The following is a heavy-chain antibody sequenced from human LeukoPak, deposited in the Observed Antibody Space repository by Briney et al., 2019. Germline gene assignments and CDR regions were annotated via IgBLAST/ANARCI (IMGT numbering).Heavy chain of an antibody. CDR2: IIPIFGTA. Sequence: SVKVSCKASGGTFSSYAISWVRQAPGQGLEWIGGIIPIFGTANYAQKFQGRVTITADESTSTACMELSSLRSEDTAVYYCARGIVVVPAAIGGYFDYWGQGTLVTVSS. J-gene: IGHJ4*02. CDR3: ARGIVVVPAAIGGYFDY. CDR1: GGTFSSYA. V-gene: IGHV1-69*13. D-gene: IGHD2-2*02.